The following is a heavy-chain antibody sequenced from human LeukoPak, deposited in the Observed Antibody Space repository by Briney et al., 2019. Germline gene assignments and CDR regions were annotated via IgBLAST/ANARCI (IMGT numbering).Heavy chain of an antibody. CDR3: ARDSGTTGEVKFDP. V-gene: IGHV4-4*07. J-gene: IGHJ5*02. D-gene: IGHD1-7*01. CDR2: IYVTGST. CDR1: GGSISSYS. Sequence: PSETLSLTCTVSGGSISSYSWSWIRQPAGKALEWIGRIYVTGSTTYNPSLESRVTMSLDTSKNHFSLKLRSVTAADTAVYYCARDSGTTGEVKFDPWGQGTLVTVSS.